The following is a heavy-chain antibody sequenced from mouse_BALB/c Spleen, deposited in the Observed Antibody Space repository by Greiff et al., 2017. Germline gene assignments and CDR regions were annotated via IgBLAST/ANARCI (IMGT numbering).Heavy chain of an antibody. J-gene: IGHJ4*01. CDR1: GFTFSSYW. CDR2: IRLKSDNYAT. Sequence: EVQLQESGGGLVQPGGSMKLSCVASGFTFSSYWMSWVRQSPEKGLEWVAEIRLKSDNYATHYAESVKGKFTISRDDSKSRLYLQMNSLRAEDTGIYYCTGVSYAMDYWGQGTSVTVSS. V-gene: IGHV6-6*02. CDR3: TGVSYAMDY.